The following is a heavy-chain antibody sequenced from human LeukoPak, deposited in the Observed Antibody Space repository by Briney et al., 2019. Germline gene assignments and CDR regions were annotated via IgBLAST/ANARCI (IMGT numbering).Heavy chain of an antibody. CDR3: ARGGDTSGHYYFEYFQH. V-gene: IGHV4-38-2*02. D-gene: IGHD3-22*01. Sequence: SETLSLTCTVSGYSISSGYYWGWIRQPPGKGLEWIGNIYHSGGTYYNPSLKSRVTISVDTSKNQFSVKLSSVTAADTAVYYCARGGDTSGHYYFEYFQHWGQGTLVTVSS. CDR1: GYSISSGYY. CDR2: IYHSGGT. J-gene: IGHJ1*01.